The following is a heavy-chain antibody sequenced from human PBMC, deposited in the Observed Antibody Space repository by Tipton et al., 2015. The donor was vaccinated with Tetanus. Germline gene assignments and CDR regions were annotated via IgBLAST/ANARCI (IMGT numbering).Heavy chain of an antibody. D-gene: IGHD2-21*02. CDR3: ARGMAEASNCGGDCYSDY. Sequence: SLRLSCAASGFIFIDHGMHWVRQAPGKGLEWVSSISSSSRYIYYADSVKGRFTISRDNAKNSLYLQMISLRAEDTAVYSCARGMAEASNCGGDCYSDYWGQGTLVTVSS. J-gene: IGHJ4*02. CDR1: GFIFIDHG. CDR2: ISSSSRYI. V-gene: IGHV3-21*01.